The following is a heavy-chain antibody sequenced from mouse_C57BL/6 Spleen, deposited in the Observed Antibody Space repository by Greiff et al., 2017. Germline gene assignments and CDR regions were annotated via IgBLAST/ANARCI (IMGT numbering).Heavy chain of an antibody. J-gene: IGHJ3*01. CDR3: TLYYGSSSFAY. CDR1: GFNIKDDY. D-gene: IGHD1-1*01. Sequence: VQLKQSGAELVRPGASVKLSCTASGFNIKDDYMHWVKQRPEQGLEWIGWIDPENGDTEYASKFQGKTTITAATSSNTAYLQLRSLTSEDTAVYCCTLYYGSSSFAYWGQGTLVTVSA. V-gene: IGHV14-4*01. CDR2: IDPENGDT.